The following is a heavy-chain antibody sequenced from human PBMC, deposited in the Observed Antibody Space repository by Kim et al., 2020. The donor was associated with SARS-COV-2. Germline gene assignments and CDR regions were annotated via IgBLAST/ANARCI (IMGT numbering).Heavy chain of an antibody. J-gene: IGHJ6*03. D-gene: IGHD2-21*01. CDR2: INHSGST. V-gene: IGHV4-34*01. Sequence: SETLSLTCAVSGGSFSGCYCCWVRQRQPPGQEWVWEINHSGSTNYNSNPKIQGPITVDTSTTQISLKLSSGTATDAAASVCYCGRRARNYYYYMDVLGKG. CDR1: GGSFSGCY. CDR3: YCGRRARNYYYYMDV.